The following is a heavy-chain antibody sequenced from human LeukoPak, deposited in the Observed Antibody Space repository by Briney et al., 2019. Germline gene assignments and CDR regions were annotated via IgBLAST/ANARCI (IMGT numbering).Heavy chain of an antibody. CDR3: AKIRSGYALFDY. D-gene: IGHD5-12*01. Sequence: GGSLRLSCAASGFTFSSYWMHWVRQAPGKGLVWVSRSNSDGSSTTYADSVKGRFTISRDNSKNTLYLQMDSLRADDTAVYYCAKIRSGYALFDYWGQGTLVTVSS. CDR1: GFTFSSYW. V-gene: IGHV3-74*01. J-gene: IGHJ4*02. CDR2: SNSDGSST.